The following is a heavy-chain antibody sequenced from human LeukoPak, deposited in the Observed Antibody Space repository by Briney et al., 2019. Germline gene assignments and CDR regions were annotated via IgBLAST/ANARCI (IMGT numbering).Heavy chain of an antibody. CDR3: ARTTAFDY. Sequence: SETLSLTCTVSGGSISNYVWSWIRQPPGKGLEWIGYIHYSGNTAYSPSLKSRVTISVDTSKNQFSLKLSSVTAADTAVYYCARTTAFDYWGQGTLVTVSS. CDR2: IHYSGNT. V-gene: IGHV4-59*01. D-gene: IGHD4-11*01. CDR1: GGSISNYV. J-gene: IGHJ4*02.